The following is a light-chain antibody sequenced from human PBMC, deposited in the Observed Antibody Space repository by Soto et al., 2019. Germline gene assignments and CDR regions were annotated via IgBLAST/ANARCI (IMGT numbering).Light chain of an antibody. Sequence: AIQLTQSPSSLSASLGDRVTITCRASQGISSYLAWYQQKPVKAPKLLIYDASSLESGVPSRFSGSASGTEFTLTISSLQPDDFATYNCQQYNSYSEAFGQGTKVDIK. CDR3: QQYNSYSEA. J-gene: IGKJ1*01. CDR2: DAS. CDR1: QGISSY. V-gene: IGKV1-13*02.